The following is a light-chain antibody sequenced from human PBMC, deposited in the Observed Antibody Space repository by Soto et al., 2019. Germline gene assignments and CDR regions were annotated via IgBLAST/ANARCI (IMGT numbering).Light chain of an antibody. V-gene: IGLV2-11*01. Sequence: QAVVTQEPSLTVSPGGTVTLTCGSSTGAVTSGHYPYWFQQKPGQAPKLMIYDVSKRPSGVPDRFSGSKSGNTASLTISGLQAEDEADYYCCSYAGSYTFPWVFGGGTQLTVL. CDR2: DVS. J-gene: IGLJ3*02. CDR3: CSYAGSYTFPWV. CDR1: STGAVTSGHY.